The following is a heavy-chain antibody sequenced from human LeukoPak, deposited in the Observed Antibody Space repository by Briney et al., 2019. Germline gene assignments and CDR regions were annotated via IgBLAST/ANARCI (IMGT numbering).Heavy chain of an antibody. D-gene: IGHD5-12*01. Sequence: GGSLRLSCAASGFSVSSTYMTWVRQAPGKGLEWVSSISSSSSYIYYADSVKGRFTISRDNAKNSLYLQMNSLRAEDTAVYYCAKTGGSGYEPDYWGQGTLVTVSS. V-gene: IGHV3-21*04. CDR1: GFSVSSTY. CDR3: AKTGGSGYEPDY. J-gene: IGHJ4*02. CDR2: ISSSSSYI.